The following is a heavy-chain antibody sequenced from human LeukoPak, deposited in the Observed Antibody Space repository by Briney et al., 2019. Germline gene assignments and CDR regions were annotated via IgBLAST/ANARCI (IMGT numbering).Heavy chain of an antibody. J-gene: IGHJ4*02. V-gene: IGHV1-24*01. CDR2: FDPEDGET. Sequence: GASVKVSCKVSGYTLTELSMHWVRQAPGKGLEWMGGFDPEDGETVYAQKFQGRVTIIRDTSASTVYMELSSLRSEDMAVYYCARGIWSSHSVGYYFDFWGQGTLVTVSS. CDR1: GYTLTELS. D-gene: IGHD5/OR15-5a*01. CDR3: ARGIWSSHSVGYYFDF.